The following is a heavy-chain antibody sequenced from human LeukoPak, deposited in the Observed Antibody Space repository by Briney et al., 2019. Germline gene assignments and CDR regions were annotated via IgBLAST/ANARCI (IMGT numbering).Heavy chain of an antibody. Sequence: ASETLSLTCTVSGGSISSSSYYWGWIRQPPGKGLEWIGSIYYSGSTYYNPSLKSRVTISVDTSKNQFSLKLSSVTAADTAVYYCASLGVVHAYWGQGTLVTVSS. D-gene: IGHD3-3*01. J-gene: IGHJ4*02. V-gene: IGHV4-39*01. CDR3: ASLGVVHAY. CDR2: IYYSGST. CDR1: GGSISSSSYY.